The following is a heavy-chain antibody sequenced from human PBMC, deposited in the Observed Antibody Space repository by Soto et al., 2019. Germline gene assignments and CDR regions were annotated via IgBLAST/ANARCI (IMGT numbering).Heavy chain of an antibody. CDR3: ARVGERMTTVTTWFYYYYGMDV. V-gene: IGHV4-38-2*01. J-gene: IGHJ6*02. D-gene: IGHD4-4*01. CDR1: GYSISSGYY. Sequence: ETLSLTCAVSGYSISSGYYWGWIRQPPGKGLEWIGSIYHSGSTYYNPSLKSRVTISVDTSKNQFSLKLSSVTAADTAVYYCARVGERMTTVTTWFYYYYGMDVWGQGTTVTVSS. CDR2: IYHSGST.